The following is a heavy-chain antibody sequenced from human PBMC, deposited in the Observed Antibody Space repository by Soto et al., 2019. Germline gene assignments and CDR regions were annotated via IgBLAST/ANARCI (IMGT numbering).Heavy chain of an antibody. D-gene: IGHD3-10*01. J-gene: IGHJ6*02. Sequence: QVQLVQSGAEVKKPGSSVKVSCKASGGTFSSYAISWVRQAPGHGLEWMGGIIPIFGTANYAQKLQGRVSITADESTSTAYMVLSSLRSEDMAVYYCARLAALLFYYGMDVWGQGTTVTVSS. V-gene: IGHV1-69*01. CDR1: GGTFSSYA. CDR2: IIPIFGTA. CDR3: ARLAALLFYYGMDV.